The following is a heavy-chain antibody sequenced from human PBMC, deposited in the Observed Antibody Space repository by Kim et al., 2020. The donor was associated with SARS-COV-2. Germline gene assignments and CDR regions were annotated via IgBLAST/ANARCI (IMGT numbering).Heavy chain of an antibody. Sequence: GGSLRLSCAASGFTFNNYGMHWVRQTPGKGLEWVAVVSYDGSEKYYADSVKGRFTISRDNSKNTLYLQMNSLRAEDTAVYYCARENWGTYDYWGQGTLVTVSS. J-gene: IGHJ4*02. CDR3: ARENWGTYDY. CDR2: VSYDGSEK. V-gene: IGHV3-33*08. CDR1: GFTFNNYG. D-gene: IGHD7-27*01.